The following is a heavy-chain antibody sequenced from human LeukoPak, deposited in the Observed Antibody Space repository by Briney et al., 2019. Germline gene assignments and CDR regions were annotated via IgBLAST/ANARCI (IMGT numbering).Heavy chain of an antibody. Sequence: GGSLRLSCEASGFTFSDYYMSWIRQAPGKGLEWVSYISSSGSTIYYADSVKGRFTISRDNAKNSLYLQMNSLRAEDTAVYYCARADLRSDAFDIWGQGTMVTVSS. J-gene: IGHJ3*02. CDR1: GFTFSDYY. CDR2: ISSSGSTI. V-gene: IGHV3-11*01. CDR3: ARADLRSDAFDI.